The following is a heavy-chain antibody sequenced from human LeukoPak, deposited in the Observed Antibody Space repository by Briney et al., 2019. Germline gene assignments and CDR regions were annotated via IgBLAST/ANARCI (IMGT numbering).Heavy chain of an antibody. CDR1: GFTFIDYD. CDR3: ARGGIQVSGIDEFDY. V-gene: IGHV3-13*01. D-gene: IGHD6-19*01. Sequence: GGPLRLSCAASGFTFIDYDMHWVRQVIGKGLEWVSAFGIRGDTHYSGSVKGRFTISRENAESSLYLQMNSLRAEDTAVYYCARGGIQVSGIDEFDYWGQGTLVTVSS. CDR2: FGIRGDT. J-gene: IGHJ4*02.